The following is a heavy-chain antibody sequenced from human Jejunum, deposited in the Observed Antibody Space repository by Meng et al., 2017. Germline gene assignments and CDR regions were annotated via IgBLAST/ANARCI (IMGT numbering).Heavy chain of an antibody. CDR2: ISSSGGLT. D-gene: IGHD7-27*01. V-gene: IGHV3-23*01. CDR1: GFTCSSYG. J-gene: IGHJ2*01. CDR3: AKIGQVGNWYFDL. Sequence: EVQLLESGGGLVQPGGSLRLSCEATGFTCSSYGMSWVRQAPGKGLEWVSCISSSGGLTYYADSVKGRFTISRDNSKITLYLQMNSLRAEDTAVYYCAKIGQVGNWYFDLWGRGTLVTVSS.